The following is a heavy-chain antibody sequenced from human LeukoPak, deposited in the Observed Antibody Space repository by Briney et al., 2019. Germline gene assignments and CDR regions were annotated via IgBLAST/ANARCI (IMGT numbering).Heavy chain of an antibody. J-gene: IGHJ4*02. V-gene: IGHV4-39*01. D-gene: IGHD1-26*01. CDR3: TRKSTNFDY. CDR1: GGSISSSSYY. Sequence: SETLSLTCTVSGGSISSSSYYWGWIRQPPGKGLEWIGSIYYSGSTYYNPSLKSRVTISVDASKNQFSLKLSSVNAADTAVYYCTRKSTNFDYWGQGTLVTVSS. CDR2: IYYSGST.